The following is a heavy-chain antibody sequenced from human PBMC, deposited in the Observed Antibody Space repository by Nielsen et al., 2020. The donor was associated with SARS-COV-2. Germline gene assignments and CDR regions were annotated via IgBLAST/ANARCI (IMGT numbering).Heavy chain of an antibody. Sequence: WVRHAPGHGLEWMRWINPNSGGTNYAQKFQGRVTMTRDTSISTAYMELSRLRSDDTAVYYCARDGLDTVTTPGYYDNSRYLLSSYYYYGMDVWGQGTTVTVSS. D-gene: IGHD3-22*01. J-gene: IGHJ6*02. CDR3: ARDGLDTVTTPGYYDNSRYLLSSYYYYGMDV. CDR2: INPNSGGT. V-gene: IGHV1-2*02.